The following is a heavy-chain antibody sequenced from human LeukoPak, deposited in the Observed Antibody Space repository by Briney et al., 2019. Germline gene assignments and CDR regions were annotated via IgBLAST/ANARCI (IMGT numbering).Heavy chain of an antibody. CDR1: GDSIGSSRYY. CDR2: IYYSGSA. J-gene: IGHJ5*02. V-gene: IGHV4-39*07. CDR3: ARDTAVKYSSSWYWFDP. Sequence: PSETLSLTCTVSGDSIGSSRYYWGWIRQPPGKGLEWIGNIYYSGSAYYNPSLKSRVTISVDTSKNQFSLKLTSVAAADTAVYYCARDTAVKYSSSWYWFDPWGQGTLVTVSS. D-gene: IGHD6-13*01.